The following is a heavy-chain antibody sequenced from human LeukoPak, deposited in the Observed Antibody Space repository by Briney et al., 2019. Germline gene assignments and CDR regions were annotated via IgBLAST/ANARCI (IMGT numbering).Heavy chain of an antibody. J-gene: IGHJ4*02. D-gene: IGHD4-23*01. V-gene: IGHV3-30*18. CDR1: GFTFSSYG. CDR3: AKGGGYFDY. Sequence: GRSLRLSCAAPGFTFSSYGMHWVRQAPGKGLEWVAVISYDGSNKYYADSVKGRFTISRDNSKNTLYLQMNSLRAEDTAVYYCAKGGGYFDYWGQGTLVTVSS. CDR2: ISYDGSNK.